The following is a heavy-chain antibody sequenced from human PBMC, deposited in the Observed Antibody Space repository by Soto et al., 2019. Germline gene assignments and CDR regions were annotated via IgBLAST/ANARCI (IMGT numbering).Heavy chain of an antibody. CDR1: GDSITSVGYY. Sequence: SQTLSLTCNVSGDSITSVGYYRSWIRQQPGKGLEWIGYVYHSGSTYYNPSLKSRITMSLDTSKNQFSLKLSSVTVADTAVYYCARQTTIIKPRDVVIAYGGAFDPWGQGTLVTVSS. CDR2: VYHSGST. J-gene: IGHJ5*02. CDR3: ARQTTIIKPRDVVIAYGGAFDP. D-gene: IGHD3-16*02. V-gene: IGHV4-31*03.